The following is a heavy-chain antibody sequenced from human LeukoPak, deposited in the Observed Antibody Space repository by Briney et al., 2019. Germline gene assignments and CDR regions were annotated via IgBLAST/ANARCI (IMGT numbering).Heavy chain of an antibody. Sequence: PSETLSLTCTVSGGSISSHYWSWIRQPPGKGLEWIGYIYYSGSTNYNPSLKSRVTISVDTSKNQFSLKLSSVTAADTAVYYCARLVLLRSWNYWGYYYYYYMDVWGKGTTVTVSS. CDR2: IYYSGST. D-gene: IGHD1-7*01. CDR1: GGSISSHY. V-gene: IGHV4-59*11. J-gene: IGHJ6*03. CDR3: ARLVLLRSWNYWGYYYYYYMDV.